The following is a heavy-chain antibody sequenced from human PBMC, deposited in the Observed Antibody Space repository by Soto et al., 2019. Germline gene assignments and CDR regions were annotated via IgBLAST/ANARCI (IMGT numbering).Heavy chain of an antibody. CDR3: ARQKLKSSTWYGSLDS. CDR2: ISAGSGNT. J-gene: IGHJ4*02. D-gene: IGHD2-2*01. CDR1: GFSFSSHA. V-gene: IGHV3-23*01. Sequence: EVHLLESGAGLVQPGGSLRLSCVASGFSFSSHAMTWVRQAPGKGLEWVSVISAGSGNTYYAESVKGRFTVSRDNSKNTLWLQMDSLRVEDTGLYYCARQKLKSSTWYGSLDSWGQGTLVTVSS.